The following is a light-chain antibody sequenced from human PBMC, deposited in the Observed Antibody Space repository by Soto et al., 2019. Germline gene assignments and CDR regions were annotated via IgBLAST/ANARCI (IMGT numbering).Light chain of an antibody. Sequence: ETVMTQSPVTLSVSPGERATLSCRASQSVSSNLAWYQQKPGQAPRLLIYGASTRAPGFPARFSGSGSGTDFTLTISSLQSEDFGVYYCQQYNNWPWTFGQGTKVDIK. J-gene: IGKJ1*01. V-gene: IGKV3-15*01. CDR3: QQYNNWPWT. CDR2: GAS. CDR1: QSVSSN.